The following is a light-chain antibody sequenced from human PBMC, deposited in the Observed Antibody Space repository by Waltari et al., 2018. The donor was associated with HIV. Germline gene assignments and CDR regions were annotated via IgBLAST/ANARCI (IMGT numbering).Light chain of an antibody. CDR2: AHS. CDR3: QSYESSLCDWV. V-gene: IGLV1-40*01. Sequence: QSVLTQPPSVSGAPGQRVIISCTGSSSSHGAGVHVHWDQHLPRTAPKVLIYAHSYRPPSVPGRFSGSKSGTSASLVITGLQPEDEAVYYCQSYESSLCDWVFGGGTKLTVL. CDR1: SSSHGAGVH. J-gene: IGLJ3*02.